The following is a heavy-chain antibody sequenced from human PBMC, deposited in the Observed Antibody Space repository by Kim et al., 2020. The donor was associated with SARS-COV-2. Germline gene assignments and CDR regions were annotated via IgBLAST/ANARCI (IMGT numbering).Heavy chain of an antibody. CDR2: IKQDGSDK. Sequence: GGSLRLSCEVSGFTFSSYWMSWVRQAPGKGLEWVANIKQDGSDKYYVDSVKGRFTISRDNAKSSLYLQMNSLRAEDTSVYFCARTLPGASRWGMDVWGQGTTVTVSS. CDR3: ARTLPGASRWGMDV. D-gene: IGHD2-2*01. CDR1: GFTFSSYW. V-gene: IGHV3-7*01. J-gene: IGHJ6*02.